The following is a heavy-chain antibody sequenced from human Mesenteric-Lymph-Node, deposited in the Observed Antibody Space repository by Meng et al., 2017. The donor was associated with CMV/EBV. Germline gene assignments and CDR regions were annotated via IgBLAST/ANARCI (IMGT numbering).Heavy chain of an antibody. CDR2: RNPNSGDT. CDR1: GYTLSSCE. J-gene: IGHJ4*02. CDR3: ARGTSGN. Sequence: VKVSCKASGYTLSSCEITWVRQASGQGIEGMGWRNPNSGDTGYAQKFQGRVTMTRDTSISTAYMELSSLRSEDTAVYYCARGTSGNWGQGTLVTVSS. V-gene: IGHV1-8*01.